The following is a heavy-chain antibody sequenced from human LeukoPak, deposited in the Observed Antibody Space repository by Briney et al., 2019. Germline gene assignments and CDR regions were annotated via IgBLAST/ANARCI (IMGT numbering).Heavy chain of an antibody. V-gene: IGHV1-8*01. CDR2: MNPTSGHT. J-gene: IGHJ5*02. CDR1: GYTFTSYD. D-gene: IGHD3-10*01. Sequence: GASVNVSCKASGYTFTSYDINWVRQAPGQGLEWMGWMNPTSGHTGYVQKFQGRITMTRDTSVCTAYMELNSLTSEDTAVYYCARSPVGVRKKHDLWGQGTLVIVSS. CDR3: ARSPVGVRKKHDL.